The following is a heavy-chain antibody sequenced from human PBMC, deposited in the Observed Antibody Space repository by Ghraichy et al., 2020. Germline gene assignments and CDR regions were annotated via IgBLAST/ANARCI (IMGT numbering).Heavy chain of an antibody. CDR1: GGSITKSTYF. J-gene: IGHJ5*02. V-gene: IGHV4-39*01. CDR2: LYYTGNT. Sequence: SETLSLTCTVSGGSITKSTYFWGWIRQPPGKGLEWIGNLYYTGNTYYNPSLKSRVTISVDTSKNQFSLNMSSVTAADTAVYYCASGATTLTDNFFDPWGQGTLVTVSS. CDR3: ASGATTLTDNFFDP. D-gene: IGHD4-11*01.